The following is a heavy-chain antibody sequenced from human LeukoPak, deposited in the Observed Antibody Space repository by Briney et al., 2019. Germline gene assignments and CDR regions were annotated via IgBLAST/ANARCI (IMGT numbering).Heavy chain of an antibody. CDR2: IYHSGST. CDR1: GCAIRSGGYS. V-gene: IGHV4-30-2*01. D-gene: IGHD6-6*01. CDR3: AREGATSSLDY. Sequence: SQTLSLTCAVSGCAIRSGGYSWSWIRQPPGKGLEWIGYIYHSGSTYYNPSLKSRVTISVDRSKNQFSLKLSSVTAADTAVYYCAREGATSSLDYWGQGTLVTVSS. J-gene: IGHJ4*02.